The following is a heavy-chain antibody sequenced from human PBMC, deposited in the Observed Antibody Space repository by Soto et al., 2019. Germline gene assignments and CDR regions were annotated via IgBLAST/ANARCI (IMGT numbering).Heavy chain of an antibody. J-gene: IGHJ4*02. CDR1: GGSFSGYY. V-gene: IGHV4-34*01. CDR3: ARHMITFGRVIADY. CDR2: INHSGST. Sequence: QVQLQQWGAGLLKPSETLSLTCAVYGGSFSGYYWSWIRQPPGKGLEWIGEINHSGSTNYNPSLKSRVTISVDTSKNQFSLKLSSVTAADTAVYYCARHMITFGRVIADYWGQGTLVTVSS. D-gene: IGHD3-16*02.